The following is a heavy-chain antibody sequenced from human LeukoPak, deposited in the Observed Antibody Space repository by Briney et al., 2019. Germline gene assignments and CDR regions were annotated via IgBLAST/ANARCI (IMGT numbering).Heavy chain of an antibody. J-gene: IGHJ4*02. CDR1: GGSFGGYY. CDR3: ARGLVVAAGGFDY. V-gene: IGHV4-34*01. CDR2: INHSGST. Sequence: NASETLSLTCAVYGGSFGGYYWSWIRQPPGKGLEWIGEINHSGSTNYNPSLKSRVTISVDTSKSQFSLKLSSVTAADTAVYYCARGLVVAAGGFDYWGQGTLVTVSS. D-gene: IGHD2-15*01.